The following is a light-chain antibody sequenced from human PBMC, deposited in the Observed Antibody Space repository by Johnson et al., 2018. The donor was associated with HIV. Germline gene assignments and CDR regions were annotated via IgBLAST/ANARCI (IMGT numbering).Light chain of an antibody. CDR3: GTWDSSLSVNYV. V-gene: IGLV1-51*02. J-gene: IGLJ1*01. CDR2: ENN. CDR1: SSNVGNNY. Sequence: QSVLTQPPSVSAAPGQKVTISCSGSSSNVGNNYVSWYQCLPGTAPKLLIFENNKRPSGIPDRFSGSKSGTSATLGITGLQTGDEADYYCGTWDSSLSVNYVFGTGTKVTVL.